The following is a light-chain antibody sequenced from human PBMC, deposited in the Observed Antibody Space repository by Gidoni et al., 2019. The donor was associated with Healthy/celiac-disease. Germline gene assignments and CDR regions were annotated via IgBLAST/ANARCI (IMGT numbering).Light chain of an antibody. J-gene: IGKJ4*01. CDR2: LGS. CDR1: QSLLHSNCYNY. CDR3: MQALQTPLT. Sequence: IVITQSPLSLPVTPGEPASISCRSSQSLLHSNCYNYLDWYLQKPGQSPQLLIYLGSHRASGVPDRFSGSGSGTDFTLKISRVEAEDVGVYYCMQALQTPLTFGGGTKVEIK. V-gene: IGKV2-28*01.